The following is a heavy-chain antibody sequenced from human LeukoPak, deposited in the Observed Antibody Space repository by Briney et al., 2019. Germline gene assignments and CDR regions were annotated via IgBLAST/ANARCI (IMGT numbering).Heavy chain of an antibody. Sequence: SETLSLTCTVSGGSISSGGYYWSWIRQHPGKGLEWIGYIYYSGSTYYNPSLKSRVTISVDTSKNQFSLKLSSVTDADTAVYYCARAFYDILTGYGGFDYWGQGTLVTVSS. D-gene: IGHD3-9*01. CDR1: GGSISSGGYY. CDR3: ARAFYDILTGYGGFDY. J-gene: IGHJ4*02. CDR2: IYYSGST. V-gene: IGHV4-31*03.